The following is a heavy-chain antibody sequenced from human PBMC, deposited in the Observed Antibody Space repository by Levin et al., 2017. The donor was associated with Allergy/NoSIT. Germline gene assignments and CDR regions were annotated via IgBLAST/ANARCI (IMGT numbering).Heavy chain of an antibody. D-gene: IGHD3-10*01. CDR3: ARDLGSGSYYSRRSFDY. CDR2: ISSSSSYI. Sequence: GESLKISCAASGFTFSSYSMNWVRQAPGKGLEWVSSISSSSSYIYYADSVKGRFTISRDNAKNSLYLQMNSLRAEDTAVYYCARDLGSGSYYSRRSFDYWGQGTLVTVSS. J-gene: IGHJ4*02. V-gene: IGHV3-21*01. CDR1: GFTFSSYS.